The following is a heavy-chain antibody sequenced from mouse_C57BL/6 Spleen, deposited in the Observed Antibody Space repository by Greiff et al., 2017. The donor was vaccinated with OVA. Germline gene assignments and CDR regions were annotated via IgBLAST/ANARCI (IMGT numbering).Heavy chain of an antibody. Sequence: VKLQESGPGLVQPSQSLSITCTVSGFSLTSYGVHWVRQSPGKGLEWLGVIWSGGSTDYNAAFISRLSISKDNSKSQVFFKMNSLQADDTAIYYCARNSYYSNYHAMDYWGQGTSVTVSS. CDR1: GFSLTSYG. CDR2: IWSGGST. J-gene: IGHJ4*01. D-gene: IGHD2-5*01. V-gene: IGHV2-2*01. CDR3: ARNSYYSNYHAMDY.